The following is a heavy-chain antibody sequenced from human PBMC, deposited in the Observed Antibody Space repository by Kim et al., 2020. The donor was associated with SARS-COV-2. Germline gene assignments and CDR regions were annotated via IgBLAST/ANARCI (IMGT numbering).Heavy chain of an antibody. D-gene: IGHD3-22*01. V-gene: IGHV5-51*01. J-gene: IGHJ4*02. CDR3: ARHLNYYDSSGYHPFDY. Sequence: FQGQVTISADKSISTAYLQWSSLKASDTAMYYCARHLNYYDSSGYHPFDYWGQGTLVTVSS.